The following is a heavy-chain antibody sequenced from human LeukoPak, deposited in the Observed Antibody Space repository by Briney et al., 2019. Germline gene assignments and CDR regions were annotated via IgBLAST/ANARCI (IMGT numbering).Heavy chain of an antibody. D-gene: IGHD3-16*01. V-gene: IGHV1-2*02. CDR2: INPNSGGT. CDR1: GYTFIGYY. J-gene: IGHJ6*03. CDR3: ARRGQYYYYYYMDV. Sequence: ASVKVSCKASGYTFIGYYMHWVRQAPGQGLEWMGWINPNSGGTNYAQKFQGRVTMTRDMSTSTDYMELSSLRSEDTAVYYCARRGQYYYYYYMDVWGKGTTVTVSS.